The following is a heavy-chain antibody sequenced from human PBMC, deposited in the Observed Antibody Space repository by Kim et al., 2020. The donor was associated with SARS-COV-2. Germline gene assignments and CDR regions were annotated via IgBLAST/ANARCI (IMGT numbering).Heavy chain of an antibody. CDR2: ST. V-gene: IGHV4-34*01. CDR3: ARGVGNAFDI. D-gene: IGHD7-27*01. Sequence: STNYNPSLKSRVTISVDTSKNQFSLKLSSVTAADTAVYYCARGVGNAFDIWGQGTMVTVSS. J-gene: IGHJ3*02.